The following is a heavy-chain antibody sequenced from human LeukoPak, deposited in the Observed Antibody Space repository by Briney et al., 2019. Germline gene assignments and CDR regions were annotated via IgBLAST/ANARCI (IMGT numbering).Heavy chain of an antibody. D-gene: IGHD2-2*01. CDR3: ARGYQLLDAFDI. J-gene: IGHJ3*02. Sequence: GGSLRLSCAVSGFSFSSYAMHWVRQAPGKGLEWVAVISYDGSNKYYTDSVKGRFTISRDNSKNMLYLQMDSLRAEDTAVYYCARGYQLLDAFDIWGQGTMVTVSS. V-gene: IGHV3-30-3*01. CDR2: ISYDGSNK. CDR1: GFSFSSYA.